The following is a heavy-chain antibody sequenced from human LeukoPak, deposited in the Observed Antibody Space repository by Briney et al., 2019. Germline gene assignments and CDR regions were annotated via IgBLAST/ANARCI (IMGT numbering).Heavy chain of an antibody. CDR1: GASLTSGGYS. V-gene: IGHV4-30-2*01. J-gene: IGHJ4*02. CDR2: LYHSGRT. Sequence: PSQTLSLTCTVSGASLTSGGYSWSWIRQPPGKGLEYIGYLYHSGRTYYNPSLKSRVTISLHRSRNQFSLDMRSVTAADTAVYYCARVPPGHPAPDYWGQGILVTVSS. CDR3: ARVPPGHPAPDY.